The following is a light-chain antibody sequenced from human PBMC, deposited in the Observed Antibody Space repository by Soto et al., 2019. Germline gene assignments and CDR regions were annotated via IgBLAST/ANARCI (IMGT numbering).Light chain of an antibody. Sequence: QSVVTQPPAASGTPGQRVTISCSGSSSNIGRYAVNWFQQFPGTAPKVIIYDNNVRLSGVPDRFSGSKSGTSASLAISGLQYEDEADYYCAVLDDSLNGWVFGGGTQLTVL. V-gene: IGLV1-44*01. CDR3: AVLDDSLNGWV. CDR2: DNN. CDR1: SSNIGRYA. J-gene: IGLJ3*02.